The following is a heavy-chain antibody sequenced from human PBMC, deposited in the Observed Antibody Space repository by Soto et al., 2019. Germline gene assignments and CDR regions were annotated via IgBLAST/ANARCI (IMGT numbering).Heavy chain of an antibody. J-gene: IGHJ6*02. D-gene: IGHD4-4*01. Sequence: GESLKISCKGSGYTFTDYWIGWVRQLPGKGLEWMGIIYPGDYDTRYSPSFQGHVTITVDKSTSTAYLQWNTLKASDTAIYYCARHISNFRHYYYSMDVWGQGTTVTVSS. CDR1: GYTFTDYW. CDR2: IYPGDYDT. V-gene: IGHV5-51*01. CDR3: ARHISNFRHYYYSMDV.